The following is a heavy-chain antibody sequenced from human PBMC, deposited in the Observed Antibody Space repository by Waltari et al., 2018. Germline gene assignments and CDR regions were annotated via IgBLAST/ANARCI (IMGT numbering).Heavy chain of an antibody. CDR3: ARETRHGDWFDP. CDR2: IYVGGTN. Sequence: QVQLHESGPGLVQPSETLSLACSVSGDSVVSNYWSWIRQSAGKGMEWIGRIYVGGTNNYNPALSGRVSMSVDMSKNQIFLKIMSVTAADTGVYYCARETRHGDWFDPWGQGTLVTVSS. D-gene: IGHD3-16*01. J-gene: IGHJ5*02. CDR1: GDSVVSNY. V-gene: IGHV4-4*07.